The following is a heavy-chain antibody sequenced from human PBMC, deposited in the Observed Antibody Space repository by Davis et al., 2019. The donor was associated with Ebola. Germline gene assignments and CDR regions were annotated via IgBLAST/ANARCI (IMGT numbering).Heavy chain of an antibody. V-gene: IGHV1-8*01. CDR2: MNPNSGNT. CDR3: ARGLRDAYNTGLYSFDY. D-gene: IGHD5-24*01. CDR1: GYTFTSYD. J-gene: IGHJ4*02. Sequence: ASVKVSCKASGYTFTSYDINWVRQATGQGLEWMGWMNPNSGNTGYAQKFQGRVTMTRNTSISTAYMELSSLRSDDTAVYYCARGLRDAYNTGLYSFDYWGQGTLVTVSS.